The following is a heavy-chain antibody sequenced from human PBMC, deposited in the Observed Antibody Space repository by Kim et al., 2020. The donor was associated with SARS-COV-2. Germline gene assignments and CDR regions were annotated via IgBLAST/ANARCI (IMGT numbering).Heavy chain of an antibody. J-gene: IGHJ5*02. V-gene: IGHV4-39*01. Sequence: SETLSLTCAVFGGSISSGDFYWGWIRQPPGKGLEWVGNIDYTGSTYYNPSLKSRVSMSVDTSKNQFSLRLTSLTAADTAVYYCGRPHRGCGGGAWFDPWGQGTLVTVSS. CDR2: IDYTGST. CDR3: GRPHRGCGGGAWFDP. CDR1: GGSISSGDFY. D-gene: IGHD2-15*01.